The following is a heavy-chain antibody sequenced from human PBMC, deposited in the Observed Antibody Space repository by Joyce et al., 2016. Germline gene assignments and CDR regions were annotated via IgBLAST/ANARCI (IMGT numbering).Heavy chain of an antibody. V-gene: IGHV1-69*01. D-gene: IGHD2-15*01. CDR2: LIPMFGTA. J-gene: IGHJ4*02. CDR1: GGIFRRYA. CDR3: AKETAGYCSGGNCYRLEY. Sequence: QVQLVQSGAEVKQPGSSVKVSCKASGGIFRRYAISWVRQAPGQGLEWMGGLIPMFGTANYAQKFQGRVTITADESTNTAYMELSSLRSEDTATYYCAKETAGYCSGGNCYRLEYWGQGTLVTVSS.